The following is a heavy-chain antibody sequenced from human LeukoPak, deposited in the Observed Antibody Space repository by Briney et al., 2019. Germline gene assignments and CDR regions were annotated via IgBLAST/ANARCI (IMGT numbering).Heavy chain of an antibody. D-gene: IGHD6-6*01. CDR2: IYNSGST. CDR3: ASNLIAARPGFFDY. CDR1: GGSISSYY. Sequence: KTSETLSLTCTVSGGSISSYYWNWIRQPPGKGLEWIGYIYNSGSTNNNPSLKSRVTISVDTSKKQFSLKLSSVTAADTAVYYCASNLIAARPGFFDYWGQGTLVTVSS. V-gene: IGHV4-59*12. J-gene: IGHJ4*02.